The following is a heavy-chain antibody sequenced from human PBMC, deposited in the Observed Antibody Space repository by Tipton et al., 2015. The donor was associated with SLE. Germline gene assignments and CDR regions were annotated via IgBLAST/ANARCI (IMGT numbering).Heavy chain of an antibody. CDR2: ISSSSSYT. CDR1: GFTFSDYY. V-gene: IGHV3-11*05. Sequence: QVQLVQSGGGLVKPGGSLRLSCAASGFTFSDYYMSWIRQAPGKGLEWVSYISSSSSYTNYADSVEGRFTISRDNAKNSLYLQMNSLRAEDTAVYYCARDLPYYDFWSGPGAFDIWGQGTMVTVSS. D-gene: IGHD3-3*01. J-gene: IGHJ3*02. CDR3: ARDLPYYDFWSGPGAFDI.